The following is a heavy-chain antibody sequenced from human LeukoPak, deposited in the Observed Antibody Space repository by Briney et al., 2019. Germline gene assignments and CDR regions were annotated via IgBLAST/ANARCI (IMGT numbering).Heavy chain of an antibody. CDR3: ARDRPTYYYDSSGYVDY. D-gene: IGHD3-22*01. V-gene: IGHV1-2*02. J-gene: IGHJ4*02. Sequence: ASVKVSCKASGYTFTGYYMHWVRQAPGQGLEWMGWINPNSGGTNYAQKFQGRVTMTRDTSISTAYMELGRLRSDDTAVYYCARDRPTYYYDSSGYVDYWGQGTLVTVSS. CDR2: INPNSGGT. CDR1: GYTFTGYY.